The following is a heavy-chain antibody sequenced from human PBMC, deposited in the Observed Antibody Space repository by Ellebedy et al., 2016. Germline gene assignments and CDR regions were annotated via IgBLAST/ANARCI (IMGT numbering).Heavy chain of an antibody. V-gene: IGHV4-59*01. D-gene: IGHD6-19*01. J-gene: IGHJ6*02. CDR2: IYYSGST. CDR1: GGSISSYY. CDR3: ASSGIAVAGTNYFYGMDV. Sequence: SETLSLXCTVSGGSISSYYWSWIRQPPGKGLEWIGYIYYSGSTNYNPSLKSRVTISVDTSKNQFSLKLSSVTAADTAVYYCASSGIAVAGTNYFYGMDVWGQGTTVTVSS.